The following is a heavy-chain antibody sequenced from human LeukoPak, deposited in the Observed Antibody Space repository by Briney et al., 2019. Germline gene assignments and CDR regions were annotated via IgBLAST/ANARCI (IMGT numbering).Heavy chain of an antibody. Sequence: AASVKVSCKASGYTFTGYYMHWVRQAPGQGLEWMGWSSAYNGNTNYAQKLQGRVTMTTDTSTSTAYMELRSLRSDDTAVYYCARVLPAYYDILTGYYTPFDYWGQGTLVTVSS. CDR2: SSAYNGNT. J-gene: IGHJ4*02. D-gene: IGHD3-9*01. CDR1: GYTFTGYY. CDR3: ARVLPAYYDILTGYYTPFDY. V-gene: IGHV1-18*04.